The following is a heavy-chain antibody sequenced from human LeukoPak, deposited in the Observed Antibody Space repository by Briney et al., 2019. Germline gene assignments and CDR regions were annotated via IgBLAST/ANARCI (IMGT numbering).Heavy chain of an antibody. V-gene: IGHV3-7*01. D-gene: IGHD3-10*02. J-gene: IGHJ6*04. Sequence: QAGGSLRLSCAASGFTFSSYWMSGVRQAPGKGLEWVANIKQDGSEKYYVDSVKGRFTISRDNAKNSLYLQMNSLRAEDTAVYYCAELGITMIGGVWGKGTTVTISS. CDR1: GFTFSSYW. CDR2: IKQDGSEK. CDR3: AELGITMIGGV.